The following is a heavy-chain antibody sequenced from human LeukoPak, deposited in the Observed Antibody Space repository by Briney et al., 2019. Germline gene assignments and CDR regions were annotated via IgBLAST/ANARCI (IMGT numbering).Heavy chain of an antibody. CDR3: ARDPPFSSGWSQNHFDH. J-gene: IGHJ4*02. V-gene: IGHV3-30*04. CDR1: GFTFDSYA. Sequence: PGGSLRLSCAPSGFTFDSYAMHWVRQAPGKGLEWVALISYDGGNQNYADSVKGRFTISRDSAKNMLYLQMNSLRPEDTAVYYCARDPPFSSGWSQNHFDHWGQGTLVTVSS. D-gene: IGHD6-19*01. CDR2: ISYDGGNQ.